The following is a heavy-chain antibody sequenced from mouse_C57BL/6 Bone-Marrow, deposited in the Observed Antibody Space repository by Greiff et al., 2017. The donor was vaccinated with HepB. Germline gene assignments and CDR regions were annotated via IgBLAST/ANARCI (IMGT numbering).Heavy chain of an antibody. J-gene: IGHJ2*01. CDR2: IDPSDSYT. Sequence: QVHVKQPGAELVMPGASVKLSCKASGYTFTSYWMHWVKQRPGQGLEWIGEIDPSDSYTNYNQKFKGKSTLTVDKSSSTAYMQLSSLTSEDSAVYYCASFAGYWGQGTTLTVSS. CDR3: ASFAGY. CDR1: GYTFTSYW. V-gene: IGHV1-69*01.